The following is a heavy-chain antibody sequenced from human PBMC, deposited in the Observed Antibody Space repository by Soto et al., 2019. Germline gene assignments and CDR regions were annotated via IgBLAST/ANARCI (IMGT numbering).Heavy chain of an antibody. V-gene: IGHV4-31*03. CDR3: ARDSDRYYDFWSGYSKGGYYYYGMDV. J-gene: IGHJ6*02. Sequence: SETLSLTCTVSGGSISSGGYYWSWIRQHPGKGLEWIGYIYYSGSTYYNPSLKSRVTISVDTSKNQFSLKLSSVTAADTAVYYCARDSDRYYDFWSGYSKGGYYYYGMDVWGQGTTVTVSS. D-gene: IGHD3-3*01. CDR2: IYYSGST. CDR1: GGSISSGGYY.